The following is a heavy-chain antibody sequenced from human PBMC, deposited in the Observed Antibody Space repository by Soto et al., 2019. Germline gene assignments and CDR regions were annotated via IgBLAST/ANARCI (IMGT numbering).Heavy chain of an antibody. CDR1: GAPINTNC. CDR3: ARGRNSRDIDY. V-gene: IGHV4-4*09. CDR2: IFPSGST. Sequence: SETLSFTCNVFGAPINTNCWRWFRQPPQKGLEWIGYIFPSGSTTYNPSLKSRVTISIDASKKYFSLMLNSVTAADTAVYYCARGRNSRDIDYWGQGIRVTVSS. J-gene: IGHJ4*02. D-gene: IGHD3-22*01.